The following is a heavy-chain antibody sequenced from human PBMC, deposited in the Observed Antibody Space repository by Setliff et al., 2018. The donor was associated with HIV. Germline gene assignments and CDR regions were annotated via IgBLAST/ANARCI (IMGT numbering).Heavy chain of an antibody. D-gene: IGHD2-2*03. CDR1: GYSISSGYY. J-gene: IGHJ5*02. V-gene: IGHV4-38-2*01. Sequence: SETLSLTCAVSGYSISSGYYWGWIRQPPGKGLEWIGSIYHSGNTYYNPSLKSRVTISVDTSKNQFSLKLSSVTAADTATYYCARTRRAYGYVSEWFDPWGQGTLVTVSS. CDR2: IYHSGNT. CDR3: ARTRRAYGYVSEWFDP.